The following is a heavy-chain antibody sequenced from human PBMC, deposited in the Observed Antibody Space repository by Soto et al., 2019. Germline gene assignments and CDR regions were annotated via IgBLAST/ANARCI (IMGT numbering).Heavy chain of an antibody. D-gene: IGHD3-10*01. J-gene: IGHJ4*02. CDR1: GFDFRSYG. CDR3: VRDSGWPILNLDS. V-gene: IGHV3-30*03. Sequence: QVQLVESGGGVVQPGRSLRLACAASGFDFRSYGIHWVRQAPGRGLEWVAAASYDGSETYYADSAKGRFTVSKEISKNTVFLQMTALRHEDTALYFCVRDSGWPILNLDSWGQGTLVTVSS. CDR2: ASYDGSET.